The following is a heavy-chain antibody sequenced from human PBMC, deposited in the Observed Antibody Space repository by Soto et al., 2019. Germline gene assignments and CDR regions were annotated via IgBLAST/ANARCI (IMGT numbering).Heavy chain of an antibody. CDR2: ISAYNGNT. CDR3: AREEGRRYSGYLTLYYYYYMDV. Sequence: ASVKVSCKASGYTFTSYGISWVRQAPGQGLEWMGWISAYNGNTNYAQKLQGRVTMTTDTSKSTAYMGLRRLRSDDTAVYYCAREEGRRYSGYLTLYYYYYMDVWGKGTTVTVSS. V-gene: IGHV1-18*01. D-gene: IGHD5-12*01. J-gene: IGHJ6*03. CDR1: GYTFTSYG.